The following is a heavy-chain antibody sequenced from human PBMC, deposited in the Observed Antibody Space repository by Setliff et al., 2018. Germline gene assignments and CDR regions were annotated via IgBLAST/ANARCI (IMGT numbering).Heavy chain of an antibody. CDR1: GYSIRNGYY. CDR3: ARHSSWGTVTDRLHYNFFDF. CDR2: IYHGGTT. J-gene: IGHJ4*02. D-gene: IGHD3-10*01. Sequence: SETLSLTCGVSGYSIRNGYYWAWIRQPPGKGLEWIGSIYHGGTTYYSPSLKTRVTMSVDPSKNQSSLHLSSVTAADTAIYYCARHSSWGTVTDRLHYNFFDFWGQGTLVTVSS. V-gene: IGHV4-38-2*01.